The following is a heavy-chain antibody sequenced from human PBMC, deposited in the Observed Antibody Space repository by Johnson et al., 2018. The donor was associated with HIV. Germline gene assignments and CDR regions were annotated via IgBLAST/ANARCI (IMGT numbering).Heavy chain of an antibody. Sequence: VQLVESLRLSCAGSGFTFNNYDMHWVRQSTGKGLEWVSGIGTTGDVFYAGSVKDRFTISRDNAKDSLYLDMKSLRAGDTALYFCAKDIQPWVGPNGRHAFDIWGQGTMVTVSS. J-gene: IGHJ3*02. V-gene: IGHV3-13*01. D-gene: IGHD1-26*01. CDR2: IGTTGDV. CDR3: AKDIQPWVGPNGRHAFDI. CDR1: GFTFNNYD.